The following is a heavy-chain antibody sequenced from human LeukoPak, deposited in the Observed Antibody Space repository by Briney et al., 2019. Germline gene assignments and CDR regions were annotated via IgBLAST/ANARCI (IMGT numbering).Heavy chain of an antibody. Sequence: ASVKVSCKASGGTFSSYAIRWVRQAPGQGLEWMGGIIPIFGTANYAQKFQGRVTITADKSTSTAYMEPSSLRTEDTAVYYCARGGVDTAMATADWFDPWGQGTLVTVSS. CDR2: IIPIFGTA. J-gene: IGHJ5*02. V-gene: IGHV1-69*06. CDR1: GGTFSSYA. D-gene: IGHD5-18*01. CDR3: ARGGVDTAMATADWFDP.